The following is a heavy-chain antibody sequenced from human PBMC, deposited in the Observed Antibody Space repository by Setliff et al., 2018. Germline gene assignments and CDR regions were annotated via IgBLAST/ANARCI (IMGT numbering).Heavy chain of an antibody. CDR2: INHSGNT. CDR3: ARGHPPSDSSGYYYAY. CDR1: SGSFSGYY. Sequence: SETLSLTCAVYSGSFSGYYWSWIRQPPGKGLEWIGEINHSGNTNYNPSLKSRVTISVDTSKNHFSLKLSSVTAADTAVYYCARGHPPSDSSGYYYAYWGQGTLVTVSS. J-gene: IGHJ4*02. V-gene: IGHV4-34*01. D-gene: IGHD3-22*01.